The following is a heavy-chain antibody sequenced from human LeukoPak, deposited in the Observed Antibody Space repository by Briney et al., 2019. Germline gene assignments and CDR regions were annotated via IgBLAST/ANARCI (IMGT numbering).Heavy chain of an antibody. D-gene: IGHD1-26*01. V-gene: IGHV3-21*01. Sequence: GGSLRLSCAASGFTSCRYSMNWVRQAPGKGLEWVSSISSSSSYIYYADSVKGRFTISRDNAKNSLYLQMNSLIAEDTVVYYCARVGAKKGFDYWGQGTLVTVSS. CDR3: ARVGAKKGFDY. CDR2: ISSSSSYI. CDR1: GFTSCRYS. J-gene: IGHJ4*02.